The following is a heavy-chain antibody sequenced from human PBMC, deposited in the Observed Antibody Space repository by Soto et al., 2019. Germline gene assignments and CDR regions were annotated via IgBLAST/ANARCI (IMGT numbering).Heavy chain of an antibody. Sequence: ASVKVSCKASGYTFTSYYMHWVRQAPGQGLEWMGIINPSGGSTSYAQKFQGRVTMTRDTSTSTVYMELSSLRSEDTAVYYCARDGGERGTYNSSGYYYGIPHNWFDPWGQVTLVTVSS. V-gene: IGHV1-46*01. D-gene: IGHD3-22*01. J-gene: IGHJ5*02. CDR2: INPSGGST. CDR3: ARDGGERGTYNSSGYYYGIPHNWFDP. CDR1: GYTFTSYY.